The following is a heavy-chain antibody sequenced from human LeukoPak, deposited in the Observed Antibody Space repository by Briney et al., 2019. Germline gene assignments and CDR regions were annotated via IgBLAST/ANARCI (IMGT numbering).Heavy chain of an antibody. Sequence: GGSMRLSCVASGFTFSSFWMSWVRQAPGKGLEFVANIDQDGSVRNYVDSVKGRFIISRDNAKNSLYLQMDSLRAEDTAVYFCARDPGSSSFDYWGLGTPVTVSS. J-gene: IGHJ4*02. V-gene: IGHV3-7*01. CDR1: GFTFSSFW. CDR2: IDQDGSVR. CDR3: ARDPGSSSFDY. D-gene: IGHD6-13*01.